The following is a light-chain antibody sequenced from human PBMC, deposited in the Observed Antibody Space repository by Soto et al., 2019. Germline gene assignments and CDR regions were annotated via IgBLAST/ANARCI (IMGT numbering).Light chain of an antibody. Sequence: EIVLTKSPAPLSLSPGERATLSCRASQSVSSYLAWYQQKPGQAPRLLIYDASNRATGIPARFSGSGSGTDFTLTSSSLEPEDFAVYYCQQRSNWPPYTFGQGTKLEIK. CDR2: DAS. CDR1: QSVSSY. J-gene: IGKJ2*01. V-gene: IGKV3-11*01. CDR3: QQRSNWPPYT.